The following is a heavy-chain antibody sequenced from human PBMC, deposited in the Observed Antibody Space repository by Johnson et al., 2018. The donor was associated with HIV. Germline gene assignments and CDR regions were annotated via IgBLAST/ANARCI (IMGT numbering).Heavy chain of an antibody. V-gene: IGHV3-20*04. CDR3: ARDSRIGKMVLLSDAFDI. CDR2: INWNGGST. Sequence: EVQLVESGGGVVRPGASLRLSCAASGFTFDDYGMSWVRQAPGKGLEWVSGINWNGGSTGYADSVTGRFTIPKDNAKNSLYLQMNSLRAEDTALYYCARDSRIGKMVLLSDAFDIWGQGTMVTVSS. D-gene: IGHD2-8*01. CDR1: GFTFDDYG. J-gene: IGHJ3*02.